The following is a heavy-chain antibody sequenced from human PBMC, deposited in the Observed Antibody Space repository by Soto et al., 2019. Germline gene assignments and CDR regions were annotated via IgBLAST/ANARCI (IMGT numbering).Heavy chain of an antibody. CDR3: ARDRPGVLGYYGLDV. D-gene: IGHD6-13*01. CDR1: GGSISSVAYY. Sequence: PSETLSLTCTVAGGSISSVAYYWSWIRQHPGKGLEWIGYIYYSGNTYYNPSLKSRVTISVDTSKNHFSLKLNSVTAADTAVYYCARDRPGVLGYYGLDVWGQGTTVTVSS. CDR2: IYYSGNT. V-gene: IGHV4-31*03. J-gene: IGHJ6*02.